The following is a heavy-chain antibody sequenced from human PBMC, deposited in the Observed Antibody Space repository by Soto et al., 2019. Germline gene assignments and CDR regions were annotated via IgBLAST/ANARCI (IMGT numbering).Heavy chain of an antibody. CDR3: AKSPYSTMVRGVTWFDH. Sequence: QXPSGAGSWVTFSSYAMSWVPQAPGKGLEWVSAISGSGGSTYYADSVKGRFTISRDNSKNTLYLQRNSLRAEDTAVYYCAKSPYSTMVRGVTWFDHWGQGTLVTVSS. J-gene: IGHJ5*02. V-gene: IGHV3-23*01. CDR1: WVTFSSYA. D-gene: IGHD3-10*01. CDR2: ISGSGGST.